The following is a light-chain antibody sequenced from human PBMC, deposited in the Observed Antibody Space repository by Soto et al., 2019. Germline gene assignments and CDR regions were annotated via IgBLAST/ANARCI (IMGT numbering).Light chain of an antibody. CDR3: SSYTSSSTVV. Sequence: QSALTQPASVSGSPGQSITISCTGTSSDVGGYNYVSWYQQHPGKAPKLMIYEVSNRPSGVSNRFSGSKSGNTGSLTISGLQAEDEAYYYCSSYTSSSTVVFGGGTKVTVL. V-gene: IGLV2-14*01. CDR1: SSDVGGYNY. CDR2: EVS. J-gene: IGLJ2*01.